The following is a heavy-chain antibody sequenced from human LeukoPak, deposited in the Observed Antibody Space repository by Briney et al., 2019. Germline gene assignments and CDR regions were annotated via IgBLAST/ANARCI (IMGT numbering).Heavy chain of an antibody. CDR2: VYSTGGTSGST. CDR1: GGSISSYY. Sequence: PSETLSLTCTVSGGSISSYYWGWIRQPPGKGLEWIGYVYSTGGTSGSTDYNPSLQSRVTISVDTSKNQFSMSLTSVTAADTAVYFCARYRAFDIWGQGTMVTVSS. V-gene: IGHV4-59*01. J-gene: IGHJ3*02. CDR3: ARYRAFDI.